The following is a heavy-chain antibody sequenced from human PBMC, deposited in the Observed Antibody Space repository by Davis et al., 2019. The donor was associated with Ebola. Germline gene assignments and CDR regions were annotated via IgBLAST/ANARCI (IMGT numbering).Heavy chain of an antibody. CDR3: ARGVVATIEAYFDY. CDR2: IDWNSVNI. D-gene: IGHD5-12*01. Sequence: PGGSLRLSCGASGFTFKDYAMYWVRQVPGKGLEWVSSIDWNSVNIHYADSVKGRFTVSRDNAKKSLYLQMNSLRDEDTALYYCARGVVATIEAYFDYWGQGTLVTVSS. J-gene: IGHJ4*02. CDR1: GFTFKDYA. V-gene: IGHV3-9*01.